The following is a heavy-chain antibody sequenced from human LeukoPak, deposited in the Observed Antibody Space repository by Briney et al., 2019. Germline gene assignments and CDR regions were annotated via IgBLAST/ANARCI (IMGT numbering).Heavy chain of an antibody. V-gene: IGHV3-21*01. CDR1: GFSFSSYS. CDR2: ISASGNYI. CDR3: ARGLYYYGTDAFDI. D-gene: IGHD3-16*01. J-gene: IGHJ3*02. Sequence: GGSLRLSCAAPGFSFSSYSMNWVRQAPGRGLEWVSSISASGNYIYYADSVKGRFTISRDSAENSLYLQMNSLRAEDTAVYYCARGLYYYGTDAFDIWGQGTMVTVSS.